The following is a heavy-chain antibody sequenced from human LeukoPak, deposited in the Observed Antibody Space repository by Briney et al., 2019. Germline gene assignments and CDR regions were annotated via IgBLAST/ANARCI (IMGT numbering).Heavy chain of an antibody. CDR1: GGSISSHY. J-gene: IGHJ6*03. D-gene: IGHD6-13*01. Sequence: SETLSLTCTVSGGSISSHYWSWIRQPPGKGLEWIGYIYYSGSTKYNASLKSRLTISGDTSKNQFSLKLSSVTAADTAVYYCARKIAAAGFSDSFYYYYYMDVWGKGTTVTVSS. V-gene: IGHV4-59*11. CDR2: IYYSGST. CDR3: ARKIAAAGFSDSFYYYYYMDV.